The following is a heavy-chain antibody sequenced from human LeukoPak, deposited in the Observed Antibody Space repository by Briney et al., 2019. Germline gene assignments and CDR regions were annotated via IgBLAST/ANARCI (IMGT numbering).Heavy chain of an antibody. J-gene: IGHJ3*02. CDR3: ARPSGSYYDNAFDI. V-gene: IGHV5-51*01. CDR2: IYPDDSDT. CDR1: GYSFTTYW. Sequence: GESLKIPCKGSGYSFTTYWIGWVRQMPGKGLEWMGIIYPDDSDTRYSPSFQGQVTISADKSISTAYLQWSSLKASDTAMYYCARPSGSYYDNAFDIWGQGTMVTVSS. D-gene: IGHD1-26*01.